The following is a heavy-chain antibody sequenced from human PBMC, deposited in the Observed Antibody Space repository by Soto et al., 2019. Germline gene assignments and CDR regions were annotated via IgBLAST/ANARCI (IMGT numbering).Heavy chain of an antibody. CDR1: GFTVSSNY. D-gene: IGHD2-15*01. V-gene: IGHV3-66*01. J-gene: IGHJ4*02. CDR3: ARDPSRVVVAARDRYFDY. Sequence: GGSLRLSCAASGFTVSSNYMSWVRQAPGKGLEWVSVIYSGGSTYYADSVKGRFTISRDNSKNTFYLQMNSLRAEDTAVYYCARDPSRVVVAARDRYFDYWGQGTLVTVSS. CDR2: IYSGGST.